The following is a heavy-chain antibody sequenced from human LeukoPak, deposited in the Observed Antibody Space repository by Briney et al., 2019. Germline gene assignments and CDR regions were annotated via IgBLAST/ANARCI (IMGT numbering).Heavy chain of an antibody. D-gene: IGHD2-2*02. J-gene: IGHJ4*02. CDR3: AKIPGTKDY. CDR2: IQSDGNEK. V-gene: IGHV3-7*03. Sequence: GGSLRLSCGASGFTFRDYWMSWVRQAPGKGLEWVANIQSDGNEKNYIDSVQGRFTISRDNSKNTLYLQMNSLRAEDTAVYYCAKIPGTKDYWGQGTLVTVSS. CDR1: GFTFRDYW.